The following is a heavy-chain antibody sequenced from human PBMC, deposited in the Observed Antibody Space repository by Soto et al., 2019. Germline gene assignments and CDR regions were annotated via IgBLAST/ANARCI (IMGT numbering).Heavy chain of an antibody. Sequence: VGSLRLSCAASGFTFSSYAMSWVRQAPGTGLEWVSAISGSGGSTYYADSVKGRFTISRDNSKNTLYLQMNSLRAEDTAVYYCAKDLEYYYDSSGSYFDYWGQGTLVTVSS. CDR3: AKDLEYYYDSSGSYFDY. CDR1: GFTFSSYA. D-gene: IGHD3-22*01. V-gene: IGHV3-23*01. J-gene: IGHJ4*02. CDR2: ISGSGGST.